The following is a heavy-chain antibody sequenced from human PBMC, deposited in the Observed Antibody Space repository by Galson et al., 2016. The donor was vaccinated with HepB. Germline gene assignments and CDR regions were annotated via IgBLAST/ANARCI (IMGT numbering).Heavy chain of an antibody. CDR3: AKMGTRVITTYYFDY. D-gene: IGHD3-16*01. CDR1: GFTLTNYR. J-gene: IGHJ4*02. Sequence: SLRLSCAASGFTLTNYRMSWVRQAPGKGLEWVANIKQDESEKYYANSVKGRFTISRDNAMNSLYLLMNSLRAEDTAVYYCAKMGTRVITTYYFDYWGQGTLVTVSS. CDR2: IKQDESEK. V-gene: IGHV3-7*03.